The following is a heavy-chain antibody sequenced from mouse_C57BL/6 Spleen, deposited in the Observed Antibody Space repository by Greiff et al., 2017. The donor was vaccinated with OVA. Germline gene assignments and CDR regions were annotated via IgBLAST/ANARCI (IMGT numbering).Heavy chain of an antibody. J-gene: IGHJ1*03. Sequence: EVKVVESGGGLVKPGGSLKLSCAASGFTFSSYTMSWVRQTPEKRLEWVATISGGGGNTYYPDSVKGRFTISRDNAKNTLYLQMSSLRSEDTALYYCANYDGYYYWYFDVWGTGTTVTVSS. CDR3: ANYDGYYYWYFDV. D-gene: IGHD2-3*01. V-gene: IGHV5-9*01. CDR1: GFTFSSYT. CDR2: ISGGGGNT.